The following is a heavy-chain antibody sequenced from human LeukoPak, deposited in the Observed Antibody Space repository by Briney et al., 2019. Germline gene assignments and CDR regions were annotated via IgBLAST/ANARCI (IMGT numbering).Heavy chain of an antibody. D-gene: IGHD2-2*01. CDR3: ARNEGWVPAANY. CDR2: IYYSGST. Sequence: SETLSLTCTVSGGSISSSSYYWGWIRQPPGKGLERIGSIYYSGSTYYNPSLKSRVTISVDTSKNQFSLKLSSVTAADTAVYYCARNEGWVPAANYWGQGTLVTVSS. CDR1: GGSISSSSYY. V-gene: IGHV4-39*01. J-gene: IGHJ4*02.